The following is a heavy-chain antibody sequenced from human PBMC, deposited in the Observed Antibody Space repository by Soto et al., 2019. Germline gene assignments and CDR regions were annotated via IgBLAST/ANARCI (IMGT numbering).Heavy chain of an antibody. CDR1: GFTFSSYG. CDR2: ISYDGRNK. D-gene: IGHD2-2*01. CDR3: AKRLHAGSNISPLDY. V-gene: IGHV3-30*18. Sequence: QVQLVESGGGGVVQPGRSLRLSCAASGFTFSSYGMHWVRQAPGKGLEWLAVISYDGRNKFYYESVKGRFTISRDNSKNTLYLQMDSVRAEDTAVYYCAKRLHAGSNISPLDYWGQGTLVTVSS. J-gene: IGHJ4*02.